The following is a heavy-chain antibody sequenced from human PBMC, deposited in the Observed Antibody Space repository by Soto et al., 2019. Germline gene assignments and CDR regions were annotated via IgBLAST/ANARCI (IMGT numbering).Heavy chain of an antibody. J-gene: IGHJ4*02. D-gene: IGHD3-22*01. V-gene: IGHV3-23*01. CDR3: AKDGSYYDSPTESDY. CDR1: GFTFSSYV. Sequence: EVQLLESGGGLVQPGGSLRLSCAASGFTFSSYVMTWVRQAPGQGLEWVSSISGSGGSTYLADSVKGRFTISRDNSKNTVYLQMNSLRGEDTAVYYCAKDGSYYDSPTESDYWGQGTLVTVAS. CDR2: ISGSGGST.